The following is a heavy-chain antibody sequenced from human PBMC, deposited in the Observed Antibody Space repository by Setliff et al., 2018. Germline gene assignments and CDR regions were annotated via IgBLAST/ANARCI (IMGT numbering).Heavy chain of an antibody. V-gene: IGHV4-34*01. CDR3: ARAPRNFGVVINYYYYYYGMDV. D-gene: IGHD3-3*01. Sequence: SETLSLTCAVYGGSFSGYYWSWIRQPPGKGLEWTGEINHSGSTNYNPSRKSRVTISVDTSKNQFSLKLSSATAADTAVYYCARAPRNFGVVINYYYYYYGMDVWGQGTTVTVSS. CDR2: INHSGST. J-gene: IGHJ6*02. CDR1: GGSFSGYY.